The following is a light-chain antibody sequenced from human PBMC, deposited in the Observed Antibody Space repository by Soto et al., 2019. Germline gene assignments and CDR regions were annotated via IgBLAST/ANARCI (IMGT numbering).Light chain of an antibody. CDR3: SSYASSGTKV. CDR2: DVT. Sequence: QSALTQPASVSGSPGQSITISCTGTISDVGGYNYVSWYQQYPGKAPRVMIYDVTNRPSGVSSRFSASKSGNTASLTISGLQAEDEADYYCSSYASSGTKVFGSGTKLTVL. V-gene: IGLV2-14*03. J-gene: IGLJ1*01. CDR1: ISDVGGYNY.